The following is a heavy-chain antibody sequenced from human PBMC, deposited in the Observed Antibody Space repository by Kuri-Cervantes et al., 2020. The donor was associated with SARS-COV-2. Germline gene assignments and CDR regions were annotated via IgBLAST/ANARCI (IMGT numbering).Heavy chain of an antibody. J-gene: IGHJ4*01. CDR2: IYYSGSP. Sequence: ESLKISCSVSGGSINSSSFYWGWIRQPPGKGLEWIGMIYYSGSPYYNPSLKSRVTISVDTPENLYSLKVNSVTAADTAVYYCAKGPTMIRFSGRTPRLGSDRFDCWGQGILVTVSS. V-gene: IGHV4-39*07. D-gene: IGHD3-10*01. CDR1: GGSINSSSFY. CDR3: AKGPTMIRFSGRTPRLGSDRFDC.